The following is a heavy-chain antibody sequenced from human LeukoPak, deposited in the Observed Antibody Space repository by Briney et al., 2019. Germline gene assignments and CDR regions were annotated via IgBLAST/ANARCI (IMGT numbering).Heavy chain of an antibody. J-gene: IGHJ3*02. Sequence: GGSLRLSCAASGFTLSSYGMSWVRQAPGKGLEWVSAISGSGGSTYYADSVKGRFTISRDNSKNTLYLQMNSLRAEDTAVYFCAREGALTVTKDAFDIWGQGTMVTVSS. CDR2: ISGSGGST. D-gene: IGHD4-17*01. V-gene: IGHV3-23*01. CDR3: AREGALTVTKDAFDI. CDR1: GFTLSSYG.